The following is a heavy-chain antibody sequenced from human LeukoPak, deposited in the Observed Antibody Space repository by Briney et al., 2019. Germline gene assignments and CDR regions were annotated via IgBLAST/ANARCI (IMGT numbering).Heavy chain of an antibody. CDR3: ARGLNYYDSSGYPHDY. V-gene: IGHV3-33*01. CDR2: IWYDESNK. J-gene: IGHJ4*02. CDR1: GFTFSSYG. Sequence: GRSLRLSCAASGFTFSSYGMHWVRQAPGKGLAWVAVIWYDESNKYYADSVKGRFTISRDNSKNTLYLQMNSLRAEDTAVYYCARGLNYYDSSGYPHDYWGQGTLVTVSS. D-gene: IGHD3-22*01.